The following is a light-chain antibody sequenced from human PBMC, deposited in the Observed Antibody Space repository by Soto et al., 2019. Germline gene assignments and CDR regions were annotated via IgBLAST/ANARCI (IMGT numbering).Light chain of an antibody. CDR3: YSYAGDSLYV. V-gene: IGLV2-23*01. CDR2: KGT. J-gene: IGLJ1*01. Sequence: QLVLTQPASVSGSPGQSITISCTGTSSDVGSYDLVSWYQHHPGKVPKLMVYKGTKRPSGVSDRFSGSKSGNTASLTISGLQAEDEADYYCYSYAGDSLYVFGTGTKLTVL. CDR1: SSDVGSYDL.